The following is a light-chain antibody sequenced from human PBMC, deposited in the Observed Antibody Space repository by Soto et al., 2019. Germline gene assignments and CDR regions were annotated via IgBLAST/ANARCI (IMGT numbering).Light chain of an antibody. CDR2: DAS. Sequence: EIVLTQSPATLPVTPGERATLSCRASQSISTWFAWYQQKPGTAPRVLIYDASKWESGIPARFSGSGSGTDFTLTISSLQSEDFAVYYCQQYGNWPMTFGQGTKVDIK. V-gene: IGKV3-15*01. J-gene: IGKJ1*01. CDR3: QQYGNWPMT. CDR1: QSISTW.